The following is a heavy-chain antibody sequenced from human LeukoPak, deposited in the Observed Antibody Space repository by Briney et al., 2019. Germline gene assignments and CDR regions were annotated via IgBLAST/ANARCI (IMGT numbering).Heavy chain of an antibody. CDR3: TTPYSSGYYY. J-gene: IGHJ4*02. D-gene: IGHD3-22*01. Sequence: GGSLRLSCAASGFTLNYAYMTWVRQAPGKGLEWVGRIKSKTDGGTTDYAAPVKGRFTISRDDSKNTLYLQMNSLKTEDTAVYYCTTPYSSGYYYWGQGTLVTVSS. CDR1: GFTLNYAY. V-gene: IGHV3-15*01. CDR2: IKSKTDGGTT.